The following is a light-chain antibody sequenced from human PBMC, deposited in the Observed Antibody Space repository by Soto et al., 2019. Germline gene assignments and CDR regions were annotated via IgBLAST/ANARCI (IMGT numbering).Light chain of an antibody. CDR1: QSISRW. Sequence: DIPMTQSPSTLSASVGDRVTITCRASQSISRWLAWYQQKPGKAPKILIYKASSLESGVRSRFSGSGSGIEFTLTISRLQTDDFEPYYCQQYNSYWTFGQGTKVEIK. J-gene: IGKJ1*01. CDR3: QQYNSYWT. V-gene: IGKV1-5*03. CDR2: KAS.